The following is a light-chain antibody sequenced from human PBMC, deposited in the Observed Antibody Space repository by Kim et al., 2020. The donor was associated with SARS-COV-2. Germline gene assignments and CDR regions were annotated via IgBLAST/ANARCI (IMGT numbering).Light chain of an antibody. CDR1: KLGEKY. CDR2: QDT. Sequence: SYELTQPPSVSVSPGRTASITCSGDKLGEKYACWYQQKPGQSPVLVIYQDTKRPSGIPERFSGSNSGNTATLTISGTQAMDEADYYCQTWDSITVV. J-gene: IGLJ2*01. CDR3: QTWDSITVV. V-gene: IGLV3-1*01.